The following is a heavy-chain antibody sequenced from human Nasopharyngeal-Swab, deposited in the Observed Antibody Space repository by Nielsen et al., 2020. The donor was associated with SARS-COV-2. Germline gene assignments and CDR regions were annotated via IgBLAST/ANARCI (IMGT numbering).Heavy chain of an antibody. V-gene: IGHV6-1*01. J-gene: IGHJ4*02. Sequence: WIRQSPSRGLEWLGRTYYRSKWYNDYAESVKSRVTISPDTSKNQVSLQLNSVTPEDTGVYYCARGDWGHSDYWGQGTLVTVSS. D-gene: IGHD7-27*01. CDR2: TYYRSKWYN. CDR3: ARGDWGHSDY.